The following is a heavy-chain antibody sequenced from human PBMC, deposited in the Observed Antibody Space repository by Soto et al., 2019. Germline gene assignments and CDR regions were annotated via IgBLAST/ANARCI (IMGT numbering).Heavy chain of an antibody. V-gene: IGHV3-30*18. Sequence: QVQLVASGGGVVQPGTSLRLSCEASGFAFNKFGMHWVRQAPGKGLEWVAFISYDGSYQYYADSVQGRLTITRDNSMNTLNMQLNSLRREDTAVYYCAKGGEVGGVLGDHWGQGTLGTVSS. CDR1: GFAFNKFG. D-gene: IGHD1-26*01. CDR2: ISYDGSYQ. J-gene: IGHJ4*02. CDR3: AKGGEVGGVLGDH.